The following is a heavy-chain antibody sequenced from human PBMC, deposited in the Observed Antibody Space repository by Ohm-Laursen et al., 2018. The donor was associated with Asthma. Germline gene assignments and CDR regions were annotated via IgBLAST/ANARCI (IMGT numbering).Heavy chain of an antibody. J-gene: IGHJ6*02. V-gene: IGHV3-33*01. CDR1: GFTFSSYK. D-gene: IGHD2-2*01. Sequence: SLRLSCAASGFTFSSYKMHWVRQAPGKGLEWVAIIWHDGSEKVYADSVKGRFTISRDNAKNSLYLQMNSLRDEDTAVYYCARDVVVPAAMRGYSGLGYYYYGMDVWGQGTTVTVSS. CDR3: ARDVVVPAAMRGYSGLGYYYYGMDV. CDR2: IWHDGSEK.